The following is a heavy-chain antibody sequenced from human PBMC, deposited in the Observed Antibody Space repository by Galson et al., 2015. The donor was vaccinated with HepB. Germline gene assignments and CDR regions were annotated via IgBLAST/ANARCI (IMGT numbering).Heavy chain of an antibody. V-gene: IGHV1-18*04. Sequence: SVKVSCKASGYTFTSYGISWVRQAPGQGLEWMGWISAYNGNTNYAQKLQGRVTMTTDTSTSTAYMELRSLRSDDTAVYYCARDKVFGVVIIIYYYYYGMDVWGQGTTVTVSS. J-gene: IGHJ6*02. CDR2: ISAYNGNT. D-gene: IGHD3-3*01. CDR1: GYTFTSYG. CDR3: ARDKVFGVVIIIYYYYYGMDV.